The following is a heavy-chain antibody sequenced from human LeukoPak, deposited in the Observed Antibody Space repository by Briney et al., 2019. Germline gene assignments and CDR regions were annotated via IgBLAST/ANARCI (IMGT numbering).Heavy chain of an antibody. CDR3: LGYGNDNP. D-gene: IGHD5-12*01. Sequence: GGSLRLSCAASGFTFSSYSMNWVRQASGKGLEWVANMSPDGNGKKYVDSVKGRFTISTDNAKKTLYLQMNSLRVEGTAIYYCLGYGNDNPWGQGALVTVSS. J-gene: IGHJ4*02. CDR1: GFTFSSYS. CDR2: MSPDGNGK. V-gene: IGHV3-7*03.